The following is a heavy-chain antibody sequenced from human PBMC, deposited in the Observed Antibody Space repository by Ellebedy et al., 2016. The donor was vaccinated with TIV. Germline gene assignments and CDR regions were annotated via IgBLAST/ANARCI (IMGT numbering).Heavy chain of an antibody. CDR3: ASTVMVMGAPSAEFFQH. CDR1: GGSMSRNY. V-gene: IGHV4-59*08. J-gene: IGHJ1*01. CDR2: IYYSGNT. D-gene: IGHD2-21*01. Sequence: GSLRLSXTLSGGSMSRNYWSWIRQPPGKGLEWIGYIYYSGNTNYNPSLRSRVTISVDTSKNQFSLMLSSVTAADTAVYYCASTVMVMGAPSAEFFQHWGQGALVTVSS.